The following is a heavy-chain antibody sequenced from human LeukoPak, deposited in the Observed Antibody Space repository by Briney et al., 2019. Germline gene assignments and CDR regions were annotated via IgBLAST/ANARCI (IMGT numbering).Heavy chain of an antibody. CDR3: ARDTYYYDSGGYDDAFDI. J-gene: IGHJ3*02. CDR2: TYYSGRT. CDR1: GGSISTYF. Sequence: SETLSLTCTVSGGSISTYFWSWIRQPPGRGLEWIGHTYYSGRTNYNPPLKSRVTISVDTSKNQFSLKLSSVTAADTAVYYCARDTYYYDSGGYDDAFDIWGPGTTVTASS. D-gene: IGHD3-22*01. V-gene: IGHV4-59*12.